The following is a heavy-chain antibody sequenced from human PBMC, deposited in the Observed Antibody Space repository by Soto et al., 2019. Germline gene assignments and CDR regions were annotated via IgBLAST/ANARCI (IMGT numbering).Heavy chain of an antibody. CDR1: GFSLITSGVR. CDR2: IYWDDDK. D-gene: IGHD1-1*01. J-gene: IGHJ3*02. CDR3: AHRRVPGTRDAFDI. V-gene: IGHV2-5*02. Sequence: SGPTLVNPTQTLTLTCTFSGFSLITSGVRMGWIRQPPGKALEWLALIYWDDDKRYSPSLKRRLTITKDTSKNQVVLTMTNMDPVDTATYYCAHRRVPGTRDAFDIWGQGTMVTVSS.